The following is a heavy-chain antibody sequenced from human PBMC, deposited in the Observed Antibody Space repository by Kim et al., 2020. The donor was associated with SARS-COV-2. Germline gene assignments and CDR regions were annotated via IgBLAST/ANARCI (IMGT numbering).Heavy chain of an antibody. D-gene: IGHD4-17*01. V-gene: IGHV4-30-2*05. Sequence: SLKSRVTISVDTSKNQFSLKLSSVTAADTAVYYCARGEGYGDSELNWFDPWGQGTLVTVSS. CDR3: ARGEGYGDSELNWFDP. J-gene: IGHJ5*02.